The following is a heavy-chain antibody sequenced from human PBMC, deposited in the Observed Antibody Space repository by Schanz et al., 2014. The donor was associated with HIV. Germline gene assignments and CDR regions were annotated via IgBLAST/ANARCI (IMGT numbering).Heavy chain of an antibody. J-gene: IGHJ4*02. Sequence: QVQLVQSGAEVKKTGSSVKVFCRASGGTFINYAFSWVRQAPGQGPEWMGGIIPLFGTSNYAQKFQGRATITADESTSTAYMELSSLRSEDTAVYYCARDSPVAAGTLDYWGQGTLVTVSS. CDR2: IIPLFGTS. V-gene: IGHV1-69*01. D-gene: IGHD6-13*01. CDR3: ARDSPVAAGTLDY. CDR1: GGTFINYA.